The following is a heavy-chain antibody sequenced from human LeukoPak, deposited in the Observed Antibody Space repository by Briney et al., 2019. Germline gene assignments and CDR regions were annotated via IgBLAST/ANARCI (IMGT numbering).Heavy chain of an antibody. D-gene: IGHD6-13*01. J-gene: IGHJ5*02. CDR1: GGSISSYY. CDR2: INHSGST. V-gene: IGHV4-34*01. Sequence: PSETLSLTCTVSGGSISSYYWSWIRQPPGKGLEWIGEINHSGSTNYNPSLKSRVTISVDTSKNQFSLKLSSVTAADTAVYYCARRYSSSWYREYNWFDPWGQGTLVTVSS. CDR3: ARRYSSSWYREYNWFDP.